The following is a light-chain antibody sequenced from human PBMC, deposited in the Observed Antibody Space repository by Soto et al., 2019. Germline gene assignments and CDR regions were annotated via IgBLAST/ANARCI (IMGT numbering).Light chain of an antibody. CDR3: QQRTNWLWT. J-gene: IGKJ1*01. CDR1: QSVGSY. CDR2: DTS. Sequence: EIVLTQSPATLSLSPGERATLSCRASQSVGSYLAWYQQQPGQAPRLLIYDTSKRATGIPARFSGGGSGTDFTLSIRSLEPEDFAVYYCQQRTNWLWTFGQGTKVEIK. V-gene: IGKV3-11*01.